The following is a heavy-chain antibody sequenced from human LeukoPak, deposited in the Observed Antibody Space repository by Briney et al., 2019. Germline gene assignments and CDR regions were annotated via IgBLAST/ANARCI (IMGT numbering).Heavy chain of an antibody. CDR2: IIPIFGTA. V-gene: IGHV1-69*01. Sequence: KISCKGSGYSFSSYWIGWVRQAPGQGLEWMGGIIPIFGTANYAQKFQGRVTITADESTSTAYMELSSLRSEDTAVYYCARQQLEPSWFDPWGQGTLVTVSS. CDR1: GYSFSSYW. D-gene: IGHD1-1*01. CDR3: ARQQLEPSWFDP. J-gene: IGHJ5*02.